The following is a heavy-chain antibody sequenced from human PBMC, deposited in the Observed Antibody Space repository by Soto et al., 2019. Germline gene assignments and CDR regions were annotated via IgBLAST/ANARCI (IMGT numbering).Heavy chain of an antibody. CDR1: RGTFTNYA. Sequence: SVKVSCKALRGTFTNYAFSLVRQAPGQGLEWTGGIMPFFGSGNYAQKFQGRINITADESTSSVYLQLTSLRSEDTAFYCCARAKAGYYSHLVYWGQGTLVTVSS. J-gene: IGHJ4*02. CDR2: IMPFFGSG. V-gene: IGHV1-69*13. CDR3: ARAKAGYYSHLVY. D-gene: IGHD3-22*01.